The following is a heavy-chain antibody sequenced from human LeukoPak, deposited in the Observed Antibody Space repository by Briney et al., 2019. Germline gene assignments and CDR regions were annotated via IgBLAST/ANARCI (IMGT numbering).Heavy chain of an antibody. CDR1: GYTFTGYY. CDR3: ARDLRLPSVDTAMVLDY. CDR2: INPNSGGT. D-gene: IGHD5-18*01. J-gene: IGHJ4*02. Sequence: VKVSCKASGYTFTGYYMHWVRQAPGQGLEWMGRINPNSGGTNYAQKFQGRVTMTRDTSISTAYMELSRLRSDDTAVYYCARDLRLPSVDTAMVLDYWGQGTLVTVSS. V-gene: IGHV1-2*06.